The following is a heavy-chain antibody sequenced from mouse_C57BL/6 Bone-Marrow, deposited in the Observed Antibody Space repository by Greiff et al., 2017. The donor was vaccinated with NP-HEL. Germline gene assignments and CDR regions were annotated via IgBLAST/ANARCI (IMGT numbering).Heavy chain of an antibody. V-gene: IGHV5-12*01. Sequence: EVMLVESGGGLVRPGGSLKLSCAASGFTFSDYYMYWVRQTPEKRLEWVAYISNGGGSTYYPDTVKGRFTISRDNAKNTLYLQMSRLKSEDTAMYYCASLLAYWGQGTLVTVSA. J-gene: IGHJ3*01. CDR3: ASLLAY. CDR2: ISNGGGST. CDR1: GFTFSDYY.